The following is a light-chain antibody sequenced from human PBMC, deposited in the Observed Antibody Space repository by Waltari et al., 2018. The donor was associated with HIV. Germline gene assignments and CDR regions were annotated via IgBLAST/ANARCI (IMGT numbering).Light chain of an antibody. CDR2: KAS. CDR1: QSISSW. V-gene: IGKV1-5*03. J-gene: IGKJ2*01. Sequence: DIQMTQSPSILSASVGDRVTITCRASQSISSWLAWYQQKPGKAPKLLIYKASSLESGVPSRFSGSGSGTEFTLTISSLLPDDFATYYCQQYNSYSAMHTFGQGTKLEIK. CDR3: QQYNSYSAMHT.